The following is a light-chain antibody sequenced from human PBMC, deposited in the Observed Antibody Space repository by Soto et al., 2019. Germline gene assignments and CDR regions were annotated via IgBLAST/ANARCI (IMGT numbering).Light chain of an antibody. J-gene: IGKJ5*01. Sequence: EIVLTPSPAALSLSPGERATLSCRASQSVSSYLAWYQQKPGQAPRLLIYDASNRATGIPARFSGSGSGTDFTLTISSLEPEDFAVYYCQQRSNFGQGTRLEI. CDR3: QQRSN. CDR1: QSVSSY. CDR2: DAS. V-gene: IGKV3-11*01.